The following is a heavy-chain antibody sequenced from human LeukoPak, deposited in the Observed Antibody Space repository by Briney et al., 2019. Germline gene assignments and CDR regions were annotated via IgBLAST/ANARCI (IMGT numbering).Heavy chain of an antibody. J-gene: IGHJ6*02. Sequence: SETLSLTCTVSGGPISSLYWSWVPQPPGKGLEWRRDIYYSGRTNYNPSLKRRVTISVDTSKNQFSLKLSSVTAADTAVYYCARGGSGYDSFYYYGMDVWGQGTTVTVSS. CDR3: ARGGSGYDSFYYYGMDV. CDR2: IYYSGRT. D-gene: IGHD5-12*01. CDR1: GGPISSLY. V-gene: IGHV4-59*01.